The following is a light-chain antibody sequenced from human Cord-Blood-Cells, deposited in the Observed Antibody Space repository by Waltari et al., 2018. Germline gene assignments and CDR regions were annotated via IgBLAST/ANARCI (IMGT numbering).Light chain of an antibody. CDR2: AAS. CDR1: QSISSY. V-gene: IGKV1-39*01. Sequence: EIQITHSPSSLSASVGGRVTIPCRASQSISSYLNWYQQKPGKAPKPLIYAASSLHSGVPSRFSGSGSGTYFTLTISSLQPEDFATYYCQQCYSTPYTFGQGTKLEIK. CDR3: QQCYSTPYT. J-gene: IGKJ2*01.